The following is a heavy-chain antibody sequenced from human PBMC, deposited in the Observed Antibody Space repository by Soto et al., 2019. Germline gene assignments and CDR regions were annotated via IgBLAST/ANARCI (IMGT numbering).Heavy chain of an antibody. J-gene: IGHJ5*02. D-gene: IGHD6-13*01. CDR3: VRDVPAAGTDWFDP. Sequence: SETLSLTCTVSGGSINNYWWSWIRQAADKRLEWIGRLHSTGATNYNPSLRSRVTMSVDKSKNQFSLNLASVTAADTAVYYCVRDVPAAGTDWFDPWGQGTLVTVSS. V-gene: IGHV4-4*07. CDR1: GGSINNYW. CDR2: LHSTGAT.